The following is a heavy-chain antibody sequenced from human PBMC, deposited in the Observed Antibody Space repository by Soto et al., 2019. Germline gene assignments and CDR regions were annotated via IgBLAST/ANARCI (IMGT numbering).Heavy chain of an antibody. CDR3: ARWGTTGGLDV. D-gene: IGHD3-16*01. V-gene: IGHV3-30*19. CDR1: GFTFRSYV. CDR2: TSYDGSGK. J-gene: IGHJ1*01. Sequence: QVQLVESGGGVVQPGTSLRVSCVGSGFTFRSYVIHWVRQAPGKGLEWVARTSYDGSGKYYGDSVRGRFTISRDNSRNTGDLQMDRLRLEDTALYYCARWGTTGGLDVWGQGTLVSVSS.